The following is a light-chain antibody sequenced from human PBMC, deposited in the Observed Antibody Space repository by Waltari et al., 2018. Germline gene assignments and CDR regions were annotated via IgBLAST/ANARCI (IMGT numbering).Light chain of an antibody. Sequence: DIVMTQSPDSLAVSLGERATINCKSSQTVLYSSNNKNYLAWFQQKPGQPPKLLIYWASTRESGVPDRFNGSGSGTDFTLTINSLQAEDVAVYYCQQHYSSPLTFGGGTKVEL. CDR2: WAS. CDR1: QTVLYSSNNKNY. V-gene: IGKV4-1*01. J-gene: IGKJ4*01. CDR3: QQHYSSPLT.